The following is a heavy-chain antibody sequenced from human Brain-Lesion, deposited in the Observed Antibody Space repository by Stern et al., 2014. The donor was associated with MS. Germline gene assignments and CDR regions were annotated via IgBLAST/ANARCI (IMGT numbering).Heavy chain of an antibody. CDR1: GYTLTELS. V-gene: IGHV1-24*01. CDR2: FEPEDGET. D-gene: IGHD1-26*01. CDR3: ATLSPGAGGNYYRHFDY. J-gene: IGHJ4*02. Sequence: VQLVQSGAEVKKPGTSVKVSCKVSGYTLTELSMHWVRQAPRKGLEWMGGFEPEDGETIYAQKFQGRVTMTENTSTHAASMELGSLRSEDTAVYYCATLSPGAGGNYYRHFDYWGQGTLVTVSS.